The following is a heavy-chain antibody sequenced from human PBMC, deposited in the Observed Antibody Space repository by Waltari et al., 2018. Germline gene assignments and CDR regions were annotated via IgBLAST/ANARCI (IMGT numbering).Heavy chain of an antibody. CDR1: GGSISSYY. CDR2: IYTSGST. Sequence: QVQLQESGPGLVKPSETLSLTCTVSGGSISSYYWSWIRQPAGKGLEWIGRIYTSGSTSYNPSLKSRVTMAVDTSKNQFSLKLSSVTAADTAVYYCARTGRRAAIPEGYYYYMDVWGKGTTVTISS. CDR3: ARTGRRAAIPEGYYYYMDV. J-gene: IGHJ6*03. V-gene: IGHV4-4*07. D-gene: IGHD2-15*01.